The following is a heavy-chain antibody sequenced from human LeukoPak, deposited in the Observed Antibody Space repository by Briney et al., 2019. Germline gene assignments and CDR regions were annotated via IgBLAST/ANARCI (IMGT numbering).Heavy chain of an antibody. Sequence: PGGSLRLSPAASGFSFSSYWMSWVRQAPGKGLEWVANIKQDGSEKYYVDSVKGRFTISRDNAKNSLYLQMNSLRAEDTAVYYCANGRRTFVYWGQGTLVTVSS. J-gene: IGHJ4*02. V-gene: IGHV3-7*01. CDR1: GFSFSSYW. CDR3: ANGRRTFVY. CDR2: IKQDGSEK.